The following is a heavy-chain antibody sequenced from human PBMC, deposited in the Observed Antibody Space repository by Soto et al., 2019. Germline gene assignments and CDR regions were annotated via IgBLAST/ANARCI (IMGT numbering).Heavy chain of an antibody. J-gene: IGHJ5*02. CDR3: ARGVGSGSYYNQYNWFDP. D-gene: IGHD3-10*01. Sequence: QVQLVQSGAEVKKPGASVKVSCKASGYTFTNYGISWVRQAPGQGLEWMGWISAYNGNTKYAQKLQGRVTMTTDTSRSTAYRELRSRRSDDTAVYYCARGVGSGSYYNQYNWFDPWGQGTLVTVSS. CDR2: ISAYNGNT. V-gene: IGHV1-18*01. CDR1: GYTFTNYG.